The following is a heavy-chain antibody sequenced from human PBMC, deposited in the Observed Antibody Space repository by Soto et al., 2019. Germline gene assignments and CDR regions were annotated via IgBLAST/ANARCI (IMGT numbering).Heavy chain of an antibody. CDR2: IYSGGST. Sequence: EVQLVESGGGLIQPGGSLRLCYAASGFTVSSNYMSWVRQAPGKGLEWVSVIYSGGSTYYADSVKGRFTISRDNSKNTLYLQMNSLRAEDTGVYYCARDRVESGYPEYCQHWGQGTLVTVSS. CDR3: ARDRVESGYPEYCQH. CDR1: GFTVSSNY. D-gene: IGHD3-22*01. V-gene: IGHV3-53*01. J-gene: IGHJ1*01.